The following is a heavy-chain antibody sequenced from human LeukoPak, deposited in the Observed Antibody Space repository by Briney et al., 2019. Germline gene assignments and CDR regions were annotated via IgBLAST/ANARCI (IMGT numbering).Heavy chain of an antibody. J-gene: IGHJ4*02. D-gene: IGHD6-13*01. CDR3: ARVRIAAAGLDY. CDR2: IYYSGST. CDR1: GGSFSGYY. V-gene: IGHV4-59*01. Sequence: SETLSLTCAVYGGSFSGYYWSWIRQPPGKGLEWIGYIYYSGSTNYNPSLKSRVTISVDTSKNQFSLKLSSVTAADTAVYYCARVRIAAAGLDYWGQGTLVTVSS.